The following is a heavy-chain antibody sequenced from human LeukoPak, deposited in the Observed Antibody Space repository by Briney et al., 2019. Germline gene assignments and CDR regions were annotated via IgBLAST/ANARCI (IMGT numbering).Heavy chain of an antibody. CDR3: ARVLYYDSSGYHASFDY. CDR2: ISAYNGNT. Sequence: VASVKVSCKASGYTFTSYGISWVRRAPGQGLEWMGWISAYNGNTNYAQKLQGRVTMTTDTSTSTAYMELRSLRSDDTAVYYCARVLYYDSSGYHASFDYWGQGTLVTVSS. CDR1: GYTFTSYG. V-gene: IGHV1-18*01. D-gene: IGHD3-22*01. J-gene: IGHJ4*02.